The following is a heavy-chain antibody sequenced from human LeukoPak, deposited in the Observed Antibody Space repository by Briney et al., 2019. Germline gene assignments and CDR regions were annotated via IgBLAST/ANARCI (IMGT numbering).Heavy chain of an antibody. CDR2: IYTSGST. CDR1: GGSISSYY. V-gene: IGHV4-4*07. CDR3: AREGSSSGYRYYFDY. Sequence: SETLSLTCTVSGGSISSYYWSWIRQPAGKGLEWIGRIYTSGSTNYNPSLKSRVTMSVDTSKNQFSLKLSSVTAADTAVYYCAREGSSSGYRYYFDYWGQGTLVTVSS. J-gene: IGHJ4*02. D-gene: IGHD3-22*01.